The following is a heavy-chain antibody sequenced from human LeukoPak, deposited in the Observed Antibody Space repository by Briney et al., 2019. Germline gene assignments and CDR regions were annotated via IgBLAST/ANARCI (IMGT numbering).Heavy chain of an antibody. CDR2: IIPIFGTA. V-gene: IGHV1-69*01. J-gene: IGHJ4*02. Sequence: SVKVSCKASGGTFCSYAISWVRQAPGQGLEWMGGIIPIFGTANYAQKFQGRVTITADESTSTAYMELSSLRSEDTAVYYCASTIRGYSGYAQGDYWGQGTLLTVSS. D-gene: IGHD5-12*01. CDR1: GGTFCSYA. CDR3: ASTIRGYSGYAQGDY.